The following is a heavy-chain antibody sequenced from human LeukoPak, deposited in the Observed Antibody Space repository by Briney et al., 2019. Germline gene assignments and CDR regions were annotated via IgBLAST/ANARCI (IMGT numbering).Heavy chain of an antibody. V-gene: IGHV3-11*01. D-gene: IGHD3-22*01. Sequence: GGSLRLSCAASGFTFSDYDMSWIRQTPGKGLEWVSYISSSAGTTYYADSVKGRFTISRDNAKNSLYLQMNSLRVEDTAVYYCARLISSITMIVNYMDVWGKGTTVTVSS. CDR1: GFTFSDYD. CDR2: ISSSAGTT. J-gene: IGHJ6*03. CDR3: ARLISSITMIVNYMDV.